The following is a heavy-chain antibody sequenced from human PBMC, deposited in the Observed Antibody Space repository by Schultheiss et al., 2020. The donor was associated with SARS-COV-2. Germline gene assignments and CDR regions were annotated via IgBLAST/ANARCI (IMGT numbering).Heavy chain of an antibody. CDR3: ARAMGGGSPLDV. CDR1: GGTFSSYA. Sequence: SVKVSCKASGGTFSSYAISWVRQAPGQGLEWMGRIIPIFGIANYAQKFQGRVTITADESTSTAYMELSSLRSEDTAVYYCARAMGGGSPLDVWGQGTTVTVSS. CDR2: IIPIFGIA. D-gene: IGHD2-15*01. J-gene: IGHJ6*02. V-gene: IGHV1-69*13.